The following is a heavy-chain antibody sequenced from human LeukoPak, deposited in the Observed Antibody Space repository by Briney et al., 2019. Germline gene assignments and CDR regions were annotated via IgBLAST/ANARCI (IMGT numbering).Heavy chain of an antibody. J-gene: IGHJ4*02. CDR2: ISGSGGST. D-gene: IGHD2-8*01. Sequence: GGSLRLSCAASGFTFSNYGMHWVRQAPGKGLEWVSAISGSGGSTYYANSVKGRFTISRDSYKSTLYLQMSSLRAEDTAVYYCAKGRDSYAILDYWGQGTLVTVSS. CDR3: AKGRDSYAILDY. CDR1: GFTFSNYG. V-gene: IGHV3-23*01.